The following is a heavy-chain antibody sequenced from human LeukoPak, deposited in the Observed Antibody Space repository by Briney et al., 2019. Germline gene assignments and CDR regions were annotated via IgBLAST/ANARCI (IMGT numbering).Heavy chain of an antibody. CDR3: ARVYYDYVWGSYRKYFDY. J-gene: IGHJ4*02. D-gene: IGHD3-16*02. Sequence: SETLSLTCTVSVGSISSGGYYWSWIRQHPGKGLEWIGYIYYSGSTYYNPSLKSRVTISVDTSKNQFSLKLSSVTAADTAVYYCARVYYDYVWGSYRKYFDYWGQGTLVTVSS. V-gene: IGHV4-31*03. CDR2: IYYSGST. CDR1: VGSISSGGYY.